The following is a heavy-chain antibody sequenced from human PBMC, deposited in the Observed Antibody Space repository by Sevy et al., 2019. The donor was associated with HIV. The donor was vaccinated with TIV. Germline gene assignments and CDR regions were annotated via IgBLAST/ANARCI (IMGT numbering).Heavy chain of an antibody. V-gene: IGHV4-59*03. Sequence: SETLSLTCTVSGGSMSSYYWTWIRQPPGKGLEWIGYIYYSGNTNYNPSLKSRVTISVDTSKNQFSLRLSSVTAAQTAVYYCAKGGHYDSAGWDWGQGTLVTVSS. D-gene: IGHD3-22*01. J-gene: IGHJ4*02. CDR3: AKGGHYDSAGWD. CDR1: GGSMSSYY. CDR2: IYYSGNT.